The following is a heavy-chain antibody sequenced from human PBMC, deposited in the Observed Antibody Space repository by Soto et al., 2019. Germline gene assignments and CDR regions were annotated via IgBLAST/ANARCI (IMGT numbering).Heavy chain of an antibody. Sequence: SETLSLTCTVSGGSISSSSYYWGWIRQPPGKGLEWIGSIYYSGSTYYNPSLKSRVTISVDTSKNQFSLKLSSVTAADTAVYYCARNSFPMSSSYHHYNAGPVDYWGQGTLVTVSS. CDR2: IYYSGST. CDR1: GGSISSSSYY. CDR3: ARNSFPMSSSYHHYNAGPVDY. V-gene: IGHV4-39*01. J-gene: IGHJ4*02. D-gene: IGHD2-15*01.